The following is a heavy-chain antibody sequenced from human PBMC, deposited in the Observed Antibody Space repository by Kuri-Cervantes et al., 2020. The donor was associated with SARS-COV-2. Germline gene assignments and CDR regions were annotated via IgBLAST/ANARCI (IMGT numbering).Heavy chain of an antibody. CDR1: GFSLTTSGMC. Sequence: SGPTLVKPTQTLTLTCTFSGFSLTTSGMCVAWIRQPPGKALEWLARIDWDDDKYYKTSLTTRLSISKDTSKDQVVLTMTNMDPVDTATYYCARTTMIVAFDIWGQGTMVTVSS. D-gene: IGHD3-22*01. CDR3: ARTTMIVAFDI. V-gene: IGHV2-70*11. CDR2: IDWDDDK. J-gene: IGHJ3*02.